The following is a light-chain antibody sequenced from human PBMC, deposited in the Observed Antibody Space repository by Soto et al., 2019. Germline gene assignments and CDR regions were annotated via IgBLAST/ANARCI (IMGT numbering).Light chain of an antibody. CDR1: QSVSSSY. Sequence: EIVLTQSPGTLSLSPGERATLSCRASQSVSSSYLAWYQQKPGQAPRLLIYGASSRATGIPDRFSGSGSGTGFTLTISRLEPDDFAVYYCPQYGSSPWTFGQGTKVEIK. CDR2: GAS. J-gene: IGKJ1*01. CDR3: PQYGSSPWT. V-gene: IGKV3-20*01.